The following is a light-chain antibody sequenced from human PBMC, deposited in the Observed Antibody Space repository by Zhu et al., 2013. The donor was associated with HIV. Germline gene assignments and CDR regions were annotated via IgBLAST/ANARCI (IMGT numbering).Light chain of an antibody. CDR1: PSVSSDY. J-gene: IGKJ2*01. CDR3: QYLGT. V-gene: IGKV3-20*01. CDR2: GVS. Sequence: PGERATLSCRASPSVSSDYVAWYQQSPGQAPRLLMYGVSRRAAGIPDRFSGSGSGSDFTLTISRLEPEDFAVYYCQYLGTFGQGTKLEIK.